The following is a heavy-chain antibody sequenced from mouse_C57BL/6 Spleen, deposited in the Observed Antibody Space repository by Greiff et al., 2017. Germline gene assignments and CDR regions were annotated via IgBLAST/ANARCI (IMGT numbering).Heavy chain of an antibody. Sequence: VQLQQPGAELVMPGASVKLSCKASGYTFTSYWMHWVKQRPGQGLEWIGEIDPSDSYTNYNQKFKGESTLTVDKSSSTAYMQLSSLTSEDSAVYYCARWGAYYSNPYAMDYWGQGTSVTVSS. J-gene: IGHJ4*01. CDR3: ARWGAYYSNPYAMDY. CDR2: IDPSDSYT. D-gene: IGHD2-5*01. V-gene: IGHV1-69*01. CDR1: GYTFTSYW.